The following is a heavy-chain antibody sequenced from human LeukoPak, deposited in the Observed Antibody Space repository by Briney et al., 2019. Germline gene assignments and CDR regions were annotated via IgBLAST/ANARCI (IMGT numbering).Heavy chain of an antibody. CDR3: ARRITGYSSGWYWDYFDY. CDR1: GGSISSGGYS. Sequence: SETLSLTCAVSGGSISSGGYSWSWIRQPPGKGLEWIGYIHHSGSTYYNPSLKSRVTISVDRSKNQFSLKLSSVTAADTAVYYCARRITGYSSGWYWDYFDYWGQGTLVTVSS. CDR2: IHHSGST. D-gene: IGHD6-19*01. J-gene: IGHJ4*02. V-gene: IGHV4-30-2*01.